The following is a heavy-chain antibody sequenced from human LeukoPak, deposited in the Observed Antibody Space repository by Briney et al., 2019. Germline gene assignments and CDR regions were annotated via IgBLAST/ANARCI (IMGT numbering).Heavy chain of an antibody. D-gene: IGHD6-19*01. J-gene: IGHJ4*02. V-gene: IGHV1-18*01. CDR2: ISAYNGNT. Sequence: ASVKVSCKASGYTFTSYGISWVRQAPGQALEWMGWISAYNGNTNYAQKLQGRVTMTTDTSTSTAYMELRSLRSDDTAVSYCARDYRSSAVAGKAVGYWGQGTLFTVSS. CDR3: ARDYRSSAVAGKAVGY. CDR1: GYTFTSYG.